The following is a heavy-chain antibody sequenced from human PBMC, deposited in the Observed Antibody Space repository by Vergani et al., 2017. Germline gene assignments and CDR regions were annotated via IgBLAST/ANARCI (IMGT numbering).Heavy chain of an antibody. CDR3: ARGYFTNSICRGKVDS. D-gene: IGHD2-8*01. J-gene: IGHJ4*02. CDR1: GFTFSSYA. CDR2: ISDNSGTT. V-gene: IGHV3-23*01. Sequence: EVQLLESGGGLVQPGGSLRLSCAASGFTFSSYAMTWVRQAPGKGLEWVSIISDNSGTTYYAESVKGRFTISRDNSKDTLYLQMNSLRAEDTAVYYCARGYFTNSICRGKVDSLGEGTLVSVSS.